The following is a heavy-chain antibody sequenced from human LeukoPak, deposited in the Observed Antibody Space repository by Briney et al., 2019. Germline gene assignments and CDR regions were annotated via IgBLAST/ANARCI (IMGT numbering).Heavy chain of an antibody. J-gene: IGHJ5*02. CDR1: GGSISSYY. V-gene: IGHV4-59*08. Sequence: PSETLSLTCTVSGGSISSYYWSWIRQPPGKGLEWIGYIYYSGSTYYNPSLKSRVTISVDTSKNQFSLKLSSVTAADTAVYYCARGPEVATLGPTYQTPSNNWFDPWGQGTLVTVSS. CDR2: IYYSGST. D-gene: IGHD5-12*01. CDR3: ARGPEVATLGPTYQTPSNNWFDP.